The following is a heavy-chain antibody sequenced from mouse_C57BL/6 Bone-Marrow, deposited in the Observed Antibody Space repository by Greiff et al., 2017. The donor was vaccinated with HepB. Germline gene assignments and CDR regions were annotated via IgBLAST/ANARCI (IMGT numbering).Heavy chain of an antibody. D-gene: IGHD3-1*01. J-gene: IGHJ4*01. CDR2: INPGSGGT. CDR3: ARTGYGYWAKGGYAMDY. CDR1: GYAFTNYL. Sequence: VQLQQSGAELVRPGTSVKVSCKASGYAFTNYLIEWVKQRPGQGLEWIGVINPGSGGTNYNEKFKGKATLTADKSSSTAYMQLSSLTSEDSAVYFCARTGYGYWAKGGYAMDYWGQGTSVTVSS. V-gene: IGHV1-54*01.